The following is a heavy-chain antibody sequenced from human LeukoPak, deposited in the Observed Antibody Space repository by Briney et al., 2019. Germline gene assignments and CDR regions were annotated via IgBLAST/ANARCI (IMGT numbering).Heavy chain of an antibody. CDR1: GFTVSSNY. J-gene: IGHJ4*02. CDR3: ARARGGAWFRLNN. Sequence: GGSLRLSCAASGFTVSSNYMSWVRQAPGKGLEWVSVIYSGGSTYYADSVRGRFTISRDNSKNTLYLQMNSLRAEDTAVYYCARARGGAWFRLNNWGQGTLVTVSS. CDR2: IYSGGST. V-gene: IGHV3-66*01. D-gene: IGHD3-9*01.